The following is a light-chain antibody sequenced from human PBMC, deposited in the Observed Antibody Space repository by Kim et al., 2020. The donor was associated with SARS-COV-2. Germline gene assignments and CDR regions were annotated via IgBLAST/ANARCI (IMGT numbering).Light chain of an antibody. Sequence: PGERATRSGRASQSVSSNLAWYQQKPGQAPRLLIYGASIRATGIPARFSGSWSGTEFTLTISSLQSEDFAVYYCQQYNNWPPLTFGGGTKVDIK. CDR3: QQYNNWPPLT. J-gene: IGKJ4*01. CDR2: GAS. V-gene: IGKV3D-15*01. CDR1: QSVSSN.